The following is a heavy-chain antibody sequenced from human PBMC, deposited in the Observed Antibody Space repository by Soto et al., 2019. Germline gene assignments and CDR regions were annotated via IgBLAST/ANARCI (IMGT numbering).Heavy chain of an antibody. Sequence: EVQLLESGGGLIQPGGSLRLSCAASGFTFSTYTMSWVRQAPGKGLEWVSSISGSGKSTNYADSVTGRFTISRDNSKNTLSLQMKSLRATETAVYYCAKGQWELPRPYDFHFWGQGTLLTVSS. D-gene: IGHD1-26*01. CDR1: GFTFSTYT. V-gene: IGHV3-23*01. CDR3: AKGQWELPRPYDFHF. CDR2: ISGSGKST. J-gene: IGHJ4*02.